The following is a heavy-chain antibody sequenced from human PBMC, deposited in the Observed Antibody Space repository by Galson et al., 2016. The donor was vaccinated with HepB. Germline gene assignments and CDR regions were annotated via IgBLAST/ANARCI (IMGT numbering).Heavy chain of an antibody. CDR3: TRGDGGYVYYFDY. J-gene: IGHJ4*02. Sequence: SVKVSCKASGDTLSSYAISWVRQAPGQGLDWLGGIIPMFGTTNYAQKFQDRVTITADKSTSTAYMELSSLTSEETAFYYCTRGDGGYVYYFDYWGQGTLVTVSS. CDR1: GDTLSSYA. CDR2: IIPMFGTT. D-gene: IGHD3-22*01. V-gene: IGHV1-69*06.